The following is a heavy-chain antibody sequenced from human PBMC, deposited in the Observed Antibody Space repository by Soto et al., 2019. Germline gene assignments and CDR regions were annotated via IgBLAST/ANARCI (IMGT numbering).Heavy chain of an antibody. V-gene: IGHV4-39*01. CDR1: GASISSDDYY. Sequence: PSETLSLTCSISGASISSDDYYWSWFRQPPGKGLEWIGSIYYSGSTYYNPSLKSRVTISVDTSKNQFSLKLSSVTAADTAVYYCARYYDFWSRGMDVWGQGTTVT. D-gene: IGHD3-3*01. J-gene: IGHJ6*02. CDR2: IYYSGST. CDR3: ARYYDFWSRGMDV.